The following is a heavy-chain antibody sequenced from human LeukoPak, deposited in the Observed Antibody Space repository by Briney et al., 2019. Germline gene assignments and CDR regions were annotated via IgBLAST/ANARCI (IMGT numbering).Heavy chain of an antibody. CDR3: AKVRGPYCSSTSCYTGFDY. J-gene: IGHJ4*02. V-gene: IGHV3-23*01. Sequence: GGSLRLSCAASGFTFSTYAMSWVRQPPGKGLEWVSTLTGSGGSTYYADSVKGRFTISRDNSKNTLYLQMNSLRAEDTAVYYCAKVRGPYCSSTSCYTGFDYWGQGTLVTVSS. D-gene: IGHD2-2*02. CDR1: GFTFSTYA. CDR2: LTGSGGST.